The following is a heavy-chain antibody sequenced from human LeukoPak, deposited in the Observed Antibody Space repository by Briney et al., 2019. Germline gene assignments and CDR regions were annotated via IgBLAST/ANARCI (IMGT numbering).Heavy chain of an antibody. J-gene: IGHJ4*02. V-gene: IGHV3-7*04. CDR3: ARDRIQLWSHDY. Sequence: GGSLRLSCAASGFTSSGYWMSWVRQAPGKGVEWVANIKPGGSEKYYVDSVKGRFTISRDNAKNSLYLQMNGLRAEDTAVYYCARDRIQLWSHDYWGQGTLVTVSS. D-gene: IGHD5-18*01. CDR1: GFTSSGYW. CDR2: IKPGGSEK.